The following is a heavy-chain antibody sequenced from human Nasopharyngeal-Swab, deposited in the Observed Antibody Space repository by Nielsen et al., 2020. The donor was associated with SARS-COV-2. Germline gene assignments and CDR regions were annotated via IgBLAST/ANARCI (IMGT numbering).Heavy chain of an antibody. CDR2: ISSSSSYI. Sequence: VCQAPGKGLVWVSYISSSSSYIYYADSVKGRFTISRDNAKNSLYLQMNSLRAEDTAVYYCARDQRRDYDFWSGYYERTGYGMDVWGQGTTVTVSS. V-gene: IGHV3-21*01. CDR3: ARDQRRDYDFWSGYYERTGYGMDV. D-gene: IGHD3-3*01. J-gene: IGHJ6*02.